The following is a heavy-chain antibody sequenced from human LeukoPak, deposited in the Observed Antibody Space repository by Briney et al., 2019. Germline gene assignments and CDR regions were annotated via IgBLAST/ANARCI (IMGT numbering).Heavy chain of an antibody. Sequence: ASVKVSCKASGYTFTSYGISWVRQAPGQGLEWMGWISAYNGNTNYAQKLQGRVTMTTDTSTSTAYMELRRLRSDDTAVYYCARVVGWWVVTAPSYFDYWGQGTLVTVSS. D-gene: IGHD2-21*02. CDR1: GYTFTSYG. CDR3: ARVVGWWVVTAPSYFDY. CDR2: ISAYNGNT. J-gene: IGHJ4*02. V-gene: IGHV1-18*01.